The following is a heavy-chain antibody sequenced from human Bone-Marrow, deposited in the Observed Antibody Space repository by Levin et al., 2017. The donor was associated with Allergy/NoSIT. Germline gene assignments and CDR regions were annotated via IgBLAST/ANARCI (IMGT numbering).Heavy chain of an antibody. D-gene: IGHD4/OR15-4a*01. J-gene: IGHJ4*02. Sequence: GESLKISCAASGFTLRSYGMHWVRQAPGKGLEWVAVILSDGNNKYYADSVKGRFTISRDNSKNTLYLQMNSLRAEDTAVYYCAKEMNGANGDYWGQGTLVTVSS. CDR2: ILSDGNNK. CDR1: GFTLRSYG. CDR3: AKEMNGANGDY. V-gene: IGHV3-30*18.